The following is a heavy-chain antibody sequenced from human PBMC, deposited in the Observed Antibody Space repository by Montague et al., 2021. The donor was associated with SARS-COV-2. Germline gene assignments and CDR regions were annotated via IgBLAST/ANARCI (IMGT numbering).Heavy chain of an antibody. Sequence: SLRLSFAASGFSFSSYNMNWVRQAPGKGLEWVSSMSSSSKYIYYADSVKDRFTISRDNAKNSLYLQMNSLRAEDTAIYYCARNWNYGWAFDIWGQGTMVAVSS. D-gene: IGHD1-7*01. J-gene: IGHJ3*02. V-gene: IGHV3-21*01. CDR1: GFSFSSYN. CDR3: ARNWNYGWAFDI. CDR2: MSSSSKYI.